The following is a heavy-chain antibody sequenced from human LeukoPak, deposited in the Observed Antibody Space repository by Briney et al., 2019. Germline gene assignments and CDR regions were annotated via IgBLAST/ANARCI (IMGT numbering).Heavy chain of an antibody. Sequence: SETLSLTCTVSGGSISSASYNWSSIRQPAGKGLDWIGRIYTTGSTNYNPSLKSRVTISLDTSKSQFSLKLSSVTAADTAVYYCARDLGLAEAGSLDYWGQGTLVTVSS. CDR3: ARDLGLAEAGSLDY. J-gene: IGHJ4*02. V-gene: IGHV4-61*02. D-gene: IGHD6-19*01. CDR1: GGSISSASYN. CDR2: IYTTGST.